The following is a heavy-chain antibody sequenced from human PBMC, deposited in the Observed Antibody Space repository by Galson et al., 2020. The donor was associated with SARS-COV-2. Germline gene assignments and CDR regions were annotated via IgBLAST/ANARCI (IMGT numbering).Heavy chain of an antibody. V-gene: IGHV3-48*01. CDR2: ISSSSSTI. CDR1: GFTFSSYS. J-gene: IGHJ6*02. Sequence: GGSLRLSCAASGFTFSSYSMNWVRQAPGKGLEWVSYISSSSSTIYYADSVKGRFTISRDNAKNSLYLQMNSLRAEDTAVYYCARFNESPRGVLGYYGMDVWGQGTTVTVSS. D-gene: IGHD1-1*01. CDR3: ARFNESPRGVLGYYGMDV.